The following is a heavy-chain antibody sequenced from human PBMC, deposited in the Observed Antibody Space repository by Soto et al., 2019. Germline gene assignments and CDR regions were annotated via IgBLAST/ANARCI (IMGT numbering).Heavy chain of an antibody. CDR1: GFTFSDYA. CDR3: AKDRTSWHTRGFDY. Sequence: EVQLLESGGGLVQPGGSLRLSCVASGFTFSDYAMSWVRQAPGKGLEWVSAVSASGGTTYYAYSVQGRFIVSRDNSRNTFYLQMSSLRVEDAAIYYCAKDRTSWHTRGFDYRGRGTLVNDSS. D-gene: IGHD6-13*01. J-gene: IGHJ4*02. V-gene: IGHV3-23*01. CDR2: VSASGGTT.